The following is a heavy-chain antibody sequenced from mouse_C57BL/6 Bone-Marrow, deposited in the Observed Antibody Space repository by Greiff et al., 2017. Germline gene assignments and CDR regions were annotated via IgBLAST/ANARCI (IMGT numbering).Heavy chain of an antibody. CDR3: TGPYYGNLYAMDY. CDR2: IRLKSDNYAT. Sequence: EVKLVESGGGLVQPGGSMKLSCVASGFTFSNYWMNWVRQSPEKGLEWVAQIRLKSDNYATHYAESVKGRFTISRDDSKSSVYLQMNNLRAEDTGIYYCTGPYYGNLYAMDYWGQGTSVTVSS. CDR1: GFTFSNYW. V-gene: IGHV6-3*01. J-gene: IGHJ4*01. D-gene: IGHD2-10*01.